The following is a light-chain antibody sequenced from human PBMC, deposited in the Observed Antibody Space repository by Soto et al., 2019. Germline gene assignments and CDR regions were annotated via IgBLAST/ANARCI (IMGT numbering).Light chain of an antibody. CDR1: SNDVGSYNL. CDR2: EVS. V-gene: IGLV2-23*02. J-gene: IGLJ3*02. CDR3: CSYAGSSTFGV. Sequence: QSLLTQPASVSGSPGQSITISCTGTSNDVGSYNLVSWYQQHPGKAPKLMIYEVSKRPSGVSNRFSGSKSGNTASLTISGLQAEDEADYYCCSYAGSSTFGVFGGGTKLTVL.